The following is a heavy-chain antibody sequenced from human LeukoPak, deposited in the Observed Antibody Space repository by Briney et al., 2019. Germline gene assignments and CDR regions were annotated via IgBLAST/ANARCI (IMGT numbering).Heavy chain of an antibody. D-gene: IGHD3-10*01. CDR3: ARWAGGSYYYYYMDV. V-gene: IGHV1-2*02. CDR1: GYTFTGYY. Sequence: GASVKVSCKASGYTFTGYYMHWVRQAPGQGLEWMGWINPNSGGTNYAQKFQGRVTITRNTSISTAYMELSSLRSEDTAVYYCARWAGGSYYYYYMDVWGKGTTVTVSS. CDR2: INPNSGGT. J-gene: IGHJ6*03.